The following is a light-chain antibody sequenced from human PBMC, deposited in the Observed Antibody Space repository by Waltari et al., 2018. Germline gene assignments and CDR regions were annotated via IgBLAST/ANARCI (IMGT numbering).Light chain of an antibody. V-gene: IGKV4-1*01. J-gene: IGKJ1*01. CDR1: QSILHSSNDKTY. CDR3: QQYYRSRT. Sequence: DIVMTHSPDSLAVSLGARATITCKSSQSILHSSNDKTYLSWYQQKPGQPPKLLIYWSSNRESGVPDGLSGSASGTDVSLTISSLPAEDVAVYYCQQYYRSRTFGQGTKVEIK. CDR2: WSS.